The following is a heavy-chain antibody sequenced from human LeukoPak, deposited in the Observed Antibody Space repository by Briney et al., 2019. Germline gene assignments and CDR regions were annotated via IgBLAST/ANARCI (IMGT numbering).Heavy chain of an antibody. CDR1: GFTFSSSG. J-gene: IGHJ6*02. Sequence: PGRSLRLSCAASGFTFSSSGMHWVRQAPGKGLEWVAVIWYDGSNTYYADSVKGRFTISRDTSKNTLYLQMNSLRAEDMAVYYCARVPFPPSGSYPRFDQDRNFYYGLDVWGQGTTVIVSS. CDR3: ARVPFPPSGSYPRFDQDRNFYYGLDV. D-gene: IGHD1-26*01. CDR2: IWYDGSNT. V-gene: IGHV3-33*01.